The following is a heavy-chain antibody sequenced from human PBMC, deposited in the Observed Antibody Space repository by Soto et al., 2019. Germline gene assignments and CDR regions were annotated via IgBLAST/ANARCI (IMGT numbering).Heavy chain of an antibody. CDR2: IYYSGST. D-gene: IGHD5-18*01. CDR3: ARGYSYGPYYFDY. J-gene: IGHJ4*02. Sequence: SETLSLTCTVSGGSISSGDYYWSWIRQPPGKGLEWIGYIYYSGSTYYNPSLKSRVTISVDTSKNQFSLKLSSVTAADTAVYYCARGYSYGPYYFDYWGQGTLVTVSS. CDR1: GGSISSGDYY. V-gene: IGHV4-30-4*01.